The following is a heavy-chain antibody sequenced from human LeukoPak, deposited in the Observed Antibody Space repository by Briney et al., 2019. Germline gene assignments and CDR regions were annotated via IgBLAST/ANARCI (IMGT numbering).Heavy chain of an antibody. CDR1: GYTFTSSG. CDR2: ISAYNVNT. J-gene: IGHJ4*02. Sequence: APVKVSCKASGYTFTSSGISGVRQAPGQGLEWMGWISAYNVNTNYAQKLQGRVTMTTDTSTSTAYMELRSLRSDDTAVYYCARGLKEKGLSTWIPLGNDYWGQGTLVTVSS. CDR3: ARGLKEKGLSTWIPLGNDY. D-gene: IGHD5-18*01. V-gene: IGHV1-18*01.